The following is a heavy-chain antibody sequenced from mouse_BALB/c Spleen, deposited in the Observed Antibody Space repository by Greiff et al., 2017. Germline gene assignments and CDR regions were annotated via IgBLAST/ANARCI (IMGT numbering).Heavy chain of an antibody. CDR1: GFSLTSYG. CDR3: ARAYDLDY. J-gene: IGHJ2*01. Sequence: VQLKESGPGLVAPSQSLSITCTVSGFSLTSYGVHWVRQPPGKGLEWLGVIWAGGSTNYNSALMSRLSISKDNSKSQVFLKMNSLQTDDTAMYYCARAYDLDYWGQGTTLTVSS. CDR2: IWAGGST. V-gene: IGHV2-9*02. D-gene: IGHD2-3*01.